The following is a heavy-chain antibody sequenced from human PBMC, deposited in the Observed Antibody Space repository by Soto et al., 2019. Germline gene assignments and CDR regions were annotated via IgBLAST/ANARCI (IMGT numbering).Heavy chain of an antibody. CDR3: ARGRGYSYGYYDY. V-gene: IGHV4-30-2*01. D-gene: IGHD5-18*01. CDR2: IYHSWST. Sequence: SETLSLTCAVSGGSISSGGYSWSWIRQPPGKGLEWIGYIYHSWSTYYNPSLKSRVTISVDRSKNQFSLKLSSVTAADTAVYYCARGRGYSYGYYDYWGQGTLVTVSS. J-gene: IGHJ4*02. CDR1: GGSISSGGYS.